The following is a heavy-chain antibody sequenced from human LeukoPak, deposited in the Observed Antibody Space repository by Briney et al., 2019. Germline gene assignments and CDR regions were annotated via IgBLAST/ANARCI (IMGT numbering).Heavy chain of an antibody. CDR1: GGSFSGDY. V-gene: IGHV4-34*01. D-gene: IGHD2-8*01. J-gene: IGHJ4*02. CDR2: INHSGST. CDR3: ARGLLIPAGYCTNGVCSDASED. Sequence: PSETLSLTCAVYGGSFSGDYWSWIRQPPGKGLEWIGEINHSGSTNYNPSLKSRVTISVDTSKNQFSLKLSSVTAADTAVYYCARGLLIPAGYCTNGVCSDASEDWGQGTLVTVSS.